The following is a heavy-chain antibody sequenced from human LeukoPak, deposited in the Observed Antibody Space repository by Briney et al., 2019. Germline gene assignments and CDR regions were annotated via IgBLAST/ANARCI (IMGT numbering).Heavy chain of an antibody. D-gene: IGHD3-3*01. V-gene: IGHV3-30*18. CDR3: AKDRPPFTIFGVDFDY. CDR2: ISYDGSNK. CDR1: GFTFSSYG. Sequence: PGGSLRLSCAASGFTFSSYGMHWVRQAPGKGLEWVAVISYDGSNKYYADSVKGRFTISRDNSKNTLYLQMNSLRAEDTAVYYCAKDRPPFTIFGVDFDYWGQGPLVTVSS. J-gene: IGHJ4*02.